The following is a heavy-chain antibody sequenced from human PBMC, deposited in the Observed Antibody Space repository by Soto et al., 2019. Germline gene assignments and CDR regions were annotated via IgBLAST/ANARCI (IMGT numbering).Heavy chain of an antibody. Sequence: ASVKVSCKASGYTFTSYDINWVRQATGQGLEWMGWMNPNSGNTGYAQKFQGRVTMTRNTSISTAYMELSSLRSEDTAVYYCARGRGGFGELFSGYYYYMDVWGKGTTVTVSS. CDR3: ARGRGGFGELFSGYYYYMDV. J-gene: IGHJ6*03. CDR1: GYTFTSYD. D-gene: IGHD3-10*01. CDR2: MNPNSGNT. V-gene: IGHV1-8*01.